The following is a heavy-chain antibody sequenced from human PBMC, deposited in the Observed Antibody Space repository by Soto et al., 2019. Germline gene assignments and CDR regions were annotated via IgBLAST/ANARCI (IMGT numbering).Heavy chain of an antibody. J-gene: IGHJ4*02. D-gene: IGHD4-17*01. Sequence: GASVKVSCKASGGTFSSCAISWVRQAPGQGLEWMGGIIPIFGTANYAQKFQGRVTITADESTSTAYMELSSLRSEYTAVYYCARGPPTVTTLESYFDYWGQGTLVTVSS. V-gene: IGHV1-69*13. CDR3: ARGPPTVTTLESYFDY. CDR2: IIPIFGTA. CDR1: GGTFSSCA.